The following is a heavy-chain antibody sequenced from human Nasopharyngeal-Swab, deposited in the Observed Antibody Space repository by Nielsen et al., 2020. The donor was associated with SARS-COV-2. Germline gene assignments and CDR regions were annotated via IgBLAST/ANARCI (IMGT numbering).Heavy chain of an antibody. V-gene: IGHV2-26*01. D-gene: IGHD4-17*01. CDR2: TFSTDDN. CDR3: ARMVTSKLDYFYMDV. J-gene: IGHJ6*03. CDR1: GFALSSGRMG. Sequence: SGPTLVKPTETRTLTCTVSGFALSSGRMGVSWIRQSPGKALEWLAHTFSTDDNSYSTSLQSRVTISKDLFRSQVVLTMTNMDPRDTATYYCARMVTSKLDYFYMDVWDKGTTVTVSS.